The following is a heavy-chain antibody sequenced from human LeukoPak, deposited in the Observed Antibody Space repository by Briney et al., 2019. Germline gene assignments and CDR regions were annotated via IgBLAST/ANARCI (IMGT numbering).Heavy chain of an antibody. CDR3: AKRSPPDTFYFDY. V-gene: IGHV3-23*01. D-gene: IGHD3-16*01. J-gene: IGHJ4*02. CDR1: GFTFSSYA. Sequence: GGSLRLSCAASGFTFSSYAMSWVRQAPGKGLEWVSSISADGKRTYYTDSVKGRFTISRDNSKSALYLQMNSLRAEVTAIYYCAKRSPPDTFYFDYWGQGTLVTVSS. CDR2: ISADGKRT.